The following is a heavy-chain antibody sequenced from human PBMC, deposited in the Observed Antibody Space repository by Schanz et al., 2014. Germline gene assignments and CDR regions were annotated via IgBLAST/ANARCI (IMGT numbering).Heavy chain of an antibody. Sequence: QVQLVQSGAEVKKPGASVKVSCKASGYTFTSYGISWVRQAPGQGLEWMAWISAYNGNTKYAQRLQDRVTVTTDTSTNTAYMELRSLRLDDTAVYYCARATTAWPFDLWGQGTLVTVSS. CDR1: GYTFTSYG. CDR3: ARATTAWPFDL. D-gene: IGHD4-17*01. J-gene: IGHJ4*02. V-gene: IGHV1-18*04. CDR2: ISAYNGNT.